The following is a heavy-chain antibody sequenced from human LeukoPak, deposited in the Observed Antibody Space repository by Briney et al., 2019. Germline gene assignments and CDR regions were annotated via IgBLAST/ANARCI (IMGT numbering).Heavy chain of an antibody. Sequence: GGSLRLSRAASGFTFSSYSMNWVRQAPGKGLEWVSFISSSSSYIYYADSVKGRFTLSRDNAKNSLYLQMNSLRAEDTAVYYCARAGGGSYFDYWGQGTLVTVSS. CDR1: GFTFSSYS. CDR3: ARAGGGSYFDY. D-gene: IGHD1-26*01. J-gene: IGHJ4*02. V-gene: IGHV3-21*01. CDR2: ISSSSSYI.